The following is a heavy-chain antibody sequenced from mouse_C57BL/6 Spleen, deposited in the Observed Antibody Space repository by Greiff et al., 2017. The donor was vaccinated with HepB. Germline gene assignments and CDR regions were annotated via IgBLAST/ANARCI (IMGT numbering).Heavy chain of an antibody. CDR3: AKYDSFAY. V-gene: IGHV5-17*01. Sequence: VQLKESGGGLVKPGGSLKLSCAASGFTFSDYGMHWVRQAPEKGLEWVAYISSGSNTIYYADTVKGRFTISRDNAQNTLFLPMTSLRSEDTAMYYCAKYDSFAYWGQETLVAVSA. CDR2: ISSGSNTI. J-gene: IGHJ3*01. D-gene: IGHD2-14*01. CDR1: GFTFSDYG.